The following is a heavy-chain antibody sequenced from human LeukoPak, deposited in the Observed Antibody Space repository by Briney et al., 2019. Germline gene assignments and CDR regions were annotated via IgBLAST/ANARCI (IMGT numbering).Heavy chain of an antibody. CDR1: GFTFSSYS. CDR2: ISSSSSYI. V-gene: IGHV3-21*04. Sequence: PGGSLRLSCAASGFTFSSYSMNWVRQAPGKGLEWVSSISSSSSYIYYADSVKGRFTISRDNAKNSLYLQMNSLRAEDTAVYFCAKVRGDIAAAIEYWGQGTLVTVSS. D-gene: IGHD6-13*01. CDR3: AKVRGDIAAAIEY. J-gene: IGHJ4*02.